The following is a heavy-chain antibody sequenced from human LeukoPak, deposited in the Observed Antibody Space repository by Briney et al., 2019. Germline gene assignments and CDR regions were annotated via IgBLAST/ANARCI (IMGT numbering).Heavy chain of an antibody. J-gene: IGHJ4*02. V-gene: IGHV4-39*02. Sequence: PSETLSLTCTVSGGSISSSSYYWGWIRQPPGKGLEWIGSIYYSGSTYYNPSLKSRVTISVDTSKNQFSLKLSSVTAADTAVYYCARDGDSSGYYYHFWGQGTLVTVSS. CDR3: ARDGDSSGYYYHF. CDR1: GGSISSSSYY. D-gene: IGHD3-22*01. CDR2: IYYSGST.